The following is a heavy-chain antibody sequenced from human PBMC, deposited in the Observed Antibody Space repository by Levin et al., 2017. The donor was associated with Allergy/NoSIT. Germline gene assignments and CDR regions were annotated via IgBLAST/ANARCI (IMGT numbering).Heavy chain of an antibody. D-gene: IGHD3-3*01. CDR2: ISSSGSTI. J-gene: IGHJ4*02. Sequence: GGSLRLSCAASGFTFSDYYMSWIRQAPGKGLEWVSYISSSGSTIYYADSVKGRFTISRDNAKNSLYLQMNSLRAEDTAVYYCARERLAGRFLEWTQEYYFDYWGQGTLVTVSS. CDR1: GFTFSDYY. V-gene: IGHV3-11*01. CDR3: ARERLAGRFLEWTQEYYFDY.